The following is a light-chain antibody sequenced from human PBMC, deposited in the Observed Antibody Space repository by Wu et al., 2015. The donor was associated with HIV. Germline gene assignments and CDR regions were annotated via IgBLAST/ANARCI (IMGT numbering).Light chain of an antibody. CDR1: QDIFTY. Sequence: AIQLTQSPSSLSASIGDRVNITCRASQDIFTYLAWYQQTPGKPPRVLIYDASALQSGVSSRFSGSGSGKDFTLTISGLQREDFAIYSCQQLNSFPLTFGQGSRLEI. V-gene: IGKV1-13*02. CDR2: DAS. CDR3: QQLNSFPLT. J-gene: IGKJ5*01.